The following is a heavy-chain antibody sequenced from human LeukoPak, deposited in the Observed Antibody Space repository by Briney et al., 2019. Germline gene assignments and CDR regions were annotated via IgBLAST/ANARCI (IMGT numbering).Heavy chain of an antibody. J-gene: IGHJ4*02. CDR3: AKRVAAPGRTYYFDY. V-gene: IGHV3-23*01. D-gene: IGHD6-13*01. CDR1: GFTFSSNA. CDR2: IGTSVSDT. Sequence: GSLRLSCAASGFTFSSNALSWVRQAPGKGLEWVSVIGTSVSDTYYADSVKGRFTISRDNSKNTVYLQLNRLRAEDTAVYYCAKRVAAPGRTYYFDYWGQGTLVIVSS.